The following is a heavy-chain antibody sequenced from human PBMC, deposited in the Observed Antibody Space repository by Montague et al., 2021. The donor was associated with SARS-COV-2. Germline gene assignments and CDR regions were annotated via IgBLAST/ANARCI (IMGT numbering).Heavy chain of an antibody. D-gene: IGHD3-22*01. CDR1: GGSISSSSYY. V-gene: IGHV4-39*01. J-gene: IGHJ3*02. CDR3: ARFPTSYYYDSKAAPATPDAFDI. Sequence: SETLSLTCTVSGGSISSSSYYWGWIRQPPGKGLEWIGSIYYSGSTYYNPSLKSRVTISVDTSKNQFSLKLSSVTAADTAVYYCARFPTSYYYDSKAAPATPDAFDIWGQGTMVTGSS. CDR2: IYYSGST.